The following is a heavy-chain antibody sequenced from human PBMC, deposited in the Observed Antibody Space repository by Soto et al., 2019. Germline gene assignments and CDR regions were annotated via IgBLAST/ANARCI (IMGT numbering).Heavy chain of an antibody. J-gene: IGHJ4*02. V-gene: IGHV1-3*01. D-gene: IGHD4-17*01. Sequence: ASVKVSCKASGYTFTSYAMHWVRQAPGQRLEWMGRINAGNGKTKYAQKFQGRVTMTKDTSTDTAYMELSSLRSEDTAVYYCATVSPVYGDSFDYWGQGTLVTVSS. CDR3: ATVSPVYGDSFDY. CDR2: INAGNGKT. CDR1: GYTFTSYA.